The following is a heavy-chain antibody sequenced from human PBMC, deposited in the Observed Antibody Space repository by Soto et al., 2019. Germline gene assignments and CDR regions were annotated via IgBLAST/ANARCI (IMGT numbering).Heavy chain of an antibody. CDR2: FDAEDGAA. CDR1: GYTLTELS. V-gene: IGHV1-24*01. CDR3: ARSPAPPCGGDCYSFGY. J-gene: IGHJ4*02. D-gene: IGHD2-21*02. Sequence: ASVKVSCKVSGYTLTELSMHWVRQAPGKGLEWMGVFDAEDGAASYAQNFQGRVTITVDTSTDTAYMEVTSLRSEDTAVYYCARSPAPPCGGDCYSFGYWGQGTLVTVSS.